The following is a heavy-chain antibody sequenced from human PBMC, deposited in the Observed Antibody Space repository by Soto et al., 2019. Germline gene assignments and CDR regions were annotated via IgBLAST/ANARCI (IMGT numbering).Heavy chain of an antibody. CDR2: ISYDGSNK. CDR1: GFTFSSYG. J-gene: IGHJ4*02. V-gene: IGHV3-30*18. CDR3: AKDLYYYDSSGYPPTPDY. Sequence: PGGALRRSCAASGFTFSSYGMHWVRQAPGKGLEWVAVISYDGSNKYYADSVKGRFTISRDNSKNTLYLQMNSLRAEDTAVYYCAKDLYYYDSSGYPPTPDYWGKGTLVTVSS. D-gene: IGHD3-22*01.